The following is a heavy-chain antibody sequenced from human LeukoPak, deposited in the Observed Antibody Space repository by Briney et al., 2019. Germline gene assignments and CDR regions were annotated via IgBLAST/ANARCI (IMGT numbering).Heavy chain of an antibody. D-gene: IGHD3-16*02. Sequence: PSETLSLTCTVSGGSISSSSYYWGWIRQPPGKGLEWIGSIYYSGSTYYNPSLKSRVTISVDTSKNQFSLKLSSVTAADTAVYYCARLMITFGGVIVIPVPDYWGQGTLVTVSS. CDR3: ARLMITFGGVIVIPVPDY. CDR1: GGSISSSSYY. V-gene: IGHV4-39*01. J-gene: IGHJ4*02. CDR2: IYYSGST.